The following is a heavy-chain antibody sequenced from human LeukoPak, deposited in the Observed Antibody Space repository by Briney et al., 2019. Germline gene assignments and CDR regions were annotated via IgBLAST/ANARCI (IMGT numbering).Heavy chain of an antibody. CDR2: ISAYNGNT. V-gene: IGHV1-18*01. D-gene: IGHD6-13*01. J-gene: IGHJ4*02. Sequence: GASVKVSCKASGYTFTSYGISWVRQAPGQGLEWMGWISAYNGNTNYAQKLQGRVTMTTDTSTSTAYMELKSLRSDDTAVYYCARETLKGIAAAGTKDYWGQGTLVTVSS. CDR3: ARETLKGIAAAGTKDY. CDR1: GYTFTSYG.